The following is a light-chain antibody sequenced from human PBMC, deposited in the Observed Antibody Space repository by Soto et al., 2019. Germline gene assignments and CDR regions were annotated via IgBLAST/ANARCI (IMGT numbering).Light chain of an antibody. Sequence: QSALTQPACVSGSPGQSITISCTGTSSDVGGYNYVSWYQQHPGKAPKLVIYEVTKRPSGVSNRFSGSKSGNTASLTISGLQAEDETDYYCSSYTSTNHVVFGGGTKLTVL. J-gene: IGLJ2*01. CDR3: SSYTSTNHVV. CDR2: EVT. V-gene: IGLV2-14*01. CDR1: SSDVGGYNY.